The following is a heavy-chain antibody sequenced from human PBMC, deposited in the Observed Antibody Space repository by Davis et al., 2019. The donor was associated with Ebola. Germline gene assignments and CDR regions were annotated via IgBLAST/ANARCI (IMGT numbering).Heavy chain of an antibody. CDR3: ARHLVVVIAIRYYYDGMDV. CDR1: GYTFSSYG. J-gene: IGHJ6*02. CDR2: IWYDGSNN. D-gene: IGHD2-21*01. Sequence: SCKASGYTFSSYGMHWVRQAPGKGLEWVAVIWYDGSNNYYADSVKGRFTISRDNSKNTLYLQMNSLRAEDTAVYYCARHLVVVIAIRYYYDGMDVWGQGTTVTVSS. V-gene: IGHV3-33*01.